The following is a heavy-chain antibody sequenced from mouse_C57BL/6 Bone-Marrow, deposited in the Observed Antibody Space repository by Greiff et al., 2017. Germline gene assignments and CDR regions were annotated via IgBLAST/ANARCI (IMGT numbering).Heavy chain of an antibody. J-gene: IGHJ4*01. CDR2: IWSDGST. V-gene: IGHV2-6-1*01. Sequence: VKLVESGPGLVAPSQSLSITCTVSGFSLTSYGVHWVRQPPGKGLEWLVVIWSDGSTTYNSALKSRLSISKDNSTSQVFLKMNSLQTDDTAMYYCARHDPLSTVVAPDAMDYWGQGTSVTVSS. D-gene: IGHD1-1*01. CDR3: ARHDPLSTVVAPDAMDY. CDR1: GFSLTSYG.